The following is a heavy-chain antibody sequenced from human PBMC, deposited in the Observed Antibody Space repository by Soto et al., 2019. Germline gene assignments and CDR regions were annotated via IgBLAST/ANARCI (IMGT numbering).Heavy chain of an antibody. CDR3: PRHFDLQYGLDV. V-gene: IGHV3-48*02. CDR2: ISGSSDTI. Sequence: EVQLVESGGGLVQRGGSLRLSCVASGLSLSTYSLNWVRQAPRKGLEWVSYISGSSDTIYYADSVEGRCTISRDNAKNSLYLQMNSLRDDATAVYFSPRHFDLQYGLDVWGQGTTVTVSS. CDR1: GLSLSTYS. J-gene: IGHJ6*02.